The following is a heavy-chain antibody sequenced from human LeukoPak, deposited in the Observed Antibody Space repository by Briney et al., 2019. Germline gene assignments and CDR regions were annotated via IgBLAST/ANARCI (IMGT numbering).Heavy chain of an antibody. Sequence: ASVKVSCKASGYTFTSYDINWVRQATGQGLEWMRCINPNSGNTGYAQKFQRRDTMTRNTPISTAYIELSSLRSEDTAVYYCARGLIETQGLVIKSVLLWFGELSPWGKGTLVTVSS. CDR3: ARGLIETQGLVIKSVLLWFGELSP. D-gene: IGHD3-10*01. J-gene: IGHJ5*02. CDR2: INPNSGNT. V-gene: IGHV1-8*01. CDR1: GYTFTSYD.